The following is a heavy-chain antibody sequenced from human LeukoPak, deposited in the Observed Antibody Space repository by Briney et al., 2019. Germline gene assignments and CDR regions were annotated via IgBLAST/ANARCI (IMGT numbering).Heavy chain of an antibody. CDR2: ISYDGSNK. D-gene: IGHD6-19*01. V-gene: IGHV3-30*18. CDR1: GFTFSSYG. CDR3: AKEWVSGWSARGYFQH. J-gene: IGHJ1*01. Sequence: PGGSLRLSCAASGFTFSSYGMHWVRQAPGKGLEWVAVISYDGSNKYYADSVKGRFTISRDNSKNSLYLQMNSLRAEDTAVYYCAKEWVSGWSARGYFQHWGQGTLVTVSS.